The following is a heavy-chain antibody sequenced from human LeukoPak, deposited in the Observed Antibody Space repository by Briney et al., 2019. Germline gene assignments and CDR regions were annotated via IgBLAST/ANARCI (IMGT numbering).Heavy chain of an antibody. D-gene: IGHD3-22*01. CDR2: INHSGST. CDR3: ARLTYDSSGYYPGAFDI. V-gene: IGHV4-34*01. Sequence: PSETLSLTCAVYGGSFSGYYWSWIRQPPGKGLEWTGEINHSGSTNYNPSLKSRVTISVDTSKNQFSLKLSSVTAADTAVYYCARLTYDSSGYYPGAFDIWGQGTMVTVSS. J-gene: IGHJ3*02. CDR1: GGSFSGYY.